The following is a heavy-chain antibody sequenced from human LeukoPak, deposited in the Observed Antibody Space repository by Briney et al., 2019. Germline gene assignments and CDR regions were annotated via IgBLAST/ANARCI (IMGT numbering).Heavy chain of an antibody. V-gene: IGHV3-23*01. CDR1: GFTFSSYA. D-gene: IGHD1-26*01. CDR3: AKETYSGSTGLRDY. Sequence: PGGSLRLSCAAAGFTFSSYAMSWVRQAPGKGLEWVSAISGSGGSTYYADSVKGRFTISRDNSKNTLYLQMNSLRAEDTAVYYCAKETYSGSTGLRDYWGQGTLVTVSS. J-gene: IGHJ4*02. CDR2: ISGSGGST.